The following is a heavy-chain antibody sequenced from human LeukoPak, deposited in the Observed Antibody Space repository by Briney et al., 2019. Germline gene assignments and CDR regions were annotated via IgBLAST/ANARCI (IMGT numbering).Heavy chain of an antibody. V-gene: IGHV4-39*07. CDR2: IYYSGST. CDR1: GGSISSSSYY. Sequence: SETLSLTCTVSGGSISSSSYYWGWIRQPPGKGLEWIGSIYYSGSTYYNPSLKSRVTISVDTSKNQFSLKLSSVTAADTAVYYCARGDYYDSSGYPPHFDYWGQGTLVTVSS. D-gene: IGHD3-22*01. CDR3: ARGDYYDSSGYPPHFDY. J-gene: IGHJ4*02.